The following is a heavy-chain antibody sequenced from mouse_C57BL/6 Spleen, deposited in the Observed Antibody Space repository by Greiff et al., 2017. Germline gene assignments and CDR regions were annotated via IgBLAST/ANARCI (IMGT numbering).Heavy chain of an antibody. Sequence: QVQLQQSGPELVKPGASVKISCKASGYAFSSSWMNWVKQRTGKGLEWLGRIYPGDGDTNYNGKFKGKATLTADKSSSTANIQLSSLPSEDSAVYFCAREYYYGSSFAYCGQGTLVTVSA. CDR3: AREYYYGSSFAY. J-gene: IGHJ3*01. V-gene: IGHV1-82*01. D-gene: IGHD1-1*01. CDR2: IYPGDGDT. CDR1: GYAFSSSW.